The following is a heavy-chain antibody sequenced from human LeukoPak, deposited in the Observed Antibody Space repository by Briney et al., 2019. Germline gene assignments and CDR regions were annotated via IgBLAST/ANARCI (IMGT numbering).Heavy chain of an antibody. V-gene: IGHV4-38-2*02. CDR3: ARVQYYDFWSGYYPRDWFDP. J-gene: IGHJ5*02. CDR1: GYSISSGYY. Sequence: SETLSLTCTVSGYSISSGYYWGWIRQPPGKGVEGIGRIYHSGSTYYNPSLKSRVTISVDTSKNQFSLKLRSVTAADTAVYYCARVQYYDFWSGYYPRDWFDPWGQGTLVTVSS. D-gene: IGHD3-3*01. CDR2: IYHSGST.